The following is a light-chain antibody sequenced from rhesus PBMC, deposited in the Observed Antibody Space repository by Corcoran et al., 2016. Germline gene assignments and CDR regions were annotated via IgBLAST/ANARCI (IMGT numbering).Light chain of an antibody. CDR2: YAS. J-gene: IGKJ4*01. Sequence: DIQMTQSPSSLSASVGDRVTITCRTSDNVNNYLHWYKQKPGKVPKPLIYYASNVERGVPSRVSGSVSGTVCTLTISSLQPEDFATYYCQHSYGTPLTFGGGTKVELK. CDR1: DNVNNY. V-gene: IGKV1-74*01. CDR3: QHSYGTPLT.